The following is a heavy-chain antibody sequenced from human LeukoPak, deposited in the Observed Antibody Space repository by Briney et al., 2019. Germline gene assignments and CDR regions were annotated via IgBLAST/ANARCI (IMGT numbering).Heavy chain of an antibody. CDR1: GDSISSSSYY. Sequence: PSETLSLTCTVSGDSISSSSYYWGWIRQPPGKGLEWIGSIYYSGSTYYNPPLSSRVTISEDTSTNQVSLKLSSVTAADTAVYYCARQKSPYIAMDVWGQGTTVTVSS. V-gene: IGHV4-39*01. CDR2: IYYSGST. J-gene: IGHJ6*02. CDR3: ARQKSPYIAMDV.